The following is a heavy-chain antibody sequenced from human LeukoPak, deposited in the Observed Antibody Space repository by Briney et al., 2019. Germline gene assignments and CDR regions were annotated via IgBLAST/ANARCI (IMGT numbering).Heavy chain of an antibody. D-gene: IGHD4-23*01. V-gene: IGHV4-4*02. Sequence: KPSETLSLTCAVSGGSISSSSGNCWTWVRQPPGKGLEWIGEIYHSGSTNYNPSLKSRVTMLLDKSKNQFSLKLSSVTAADTAVYYCARNGGNSDFDYWGRGTLVTVSS. CDR2: IYHSGST. CDR1: GGSISSSSGNC. J-gene: IGHJ4*02. CDR3: ARNGGNSDFDY.